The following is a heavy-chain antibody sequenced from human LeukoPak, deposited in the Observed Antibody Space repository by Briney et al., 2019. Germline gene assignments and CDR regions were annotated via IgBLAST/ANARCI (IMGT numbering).Heavy chain of an antibody. Sequence: GGSLRLSCAASGFTVSSNYMSWVHQAPGKGLEWVSVIYSGGSTYYADSVKGRFTISRDNSKNTLYLQMNSLRAEDTAVYYCASYSGSWGHYYYGMDVWGQGTTVTVS. CDR2: IYSGGST. J-gene: IGHJ6*02. CDR1: GFTVSSNY. V-gene: IGHV3-53*01. CDR3: ASYSGSWGHYYYGMDV. D-gene: IGHD6-13*01.